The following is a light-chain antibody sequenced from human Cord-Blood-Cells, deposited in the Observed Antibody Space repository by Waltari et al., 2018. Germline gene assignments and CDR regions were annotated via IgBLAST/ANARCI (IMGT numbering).Light chain of an antibody. CDR3: SSYTSSSTPYV. CDR2: DVS. Sequence: SALTQPASVSGSPGQSITIPCTGTSSDVGGYNYVSWYQQHPGKAPKLMIYDVSNRPSGVSNRCSGSKSGNTASLTISGLQAEDEADYYCSSYTSSSTPYVFGTGTKVTVL. CDR1: SSDVGGYNY. V-gene: IGLV2-14*01. J-gene: IGLJ1*01.